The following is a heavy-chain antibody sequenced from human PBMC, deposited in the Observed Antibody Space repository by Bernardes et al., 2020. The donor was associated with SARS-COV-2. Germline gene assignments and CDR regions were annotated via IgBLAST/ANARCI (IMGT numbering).Heavy chain of an antibody. V-gene: IGHV4-59*11. CDR3: ARDSRDTSIDFDC. Sequence: SETLSLTCTVSGGSISSHYWSWIRQPPGKGLEWIGYIYDSGSINYSPSLKSRVTLSADTSKNQFSLKLGSVTAADTAVYYCARDSRDTSIDFDCWGQGTLVTVSS. J-gene: IGHJ4*02. CDR2: IYDSGSI. D-gene: IGHD2-2*02. CDR1: GGSISSHY.